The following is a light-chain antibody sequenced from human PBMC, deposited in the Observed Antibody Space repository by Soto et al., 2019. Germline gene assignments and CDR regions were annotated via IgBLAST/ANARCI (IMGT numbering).Light chain of an antibody. Sequence: QSVLAQPASVSGSPGQSITISCTGTSDDVGAYNSVSWYQQLPHKAPQVILYEVTTRPSGVSSRFSGSKSGNAASLTISGLQADDEANYYCSSYTSSNTPYVFGTGTKLTVL. CDR2: EVT. CDR1: SDDVGAYNS. CDR3: SSYTSSNTPYV. V-gene: IGLV2-14*03. J-gene: IGLJ1*01.